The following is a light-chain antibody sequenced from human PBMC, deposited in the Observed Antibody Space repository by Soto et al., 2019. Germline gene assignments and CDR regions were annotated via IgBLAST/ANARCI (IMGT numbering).Light chain of an antibody. Sequence: GDRVNITCRASQSITYWLAWYQQKPGRAPKLLIYDVFNLQSGVPSRFSGSGSGTEFTLTISSLQPDDSATYYCQQYHSFSFTFGQGTKLEVK. CDR1: QSITYW. J-gene: IGKJ2*01. CDR2: DVF. V-gene: IGKV1-5*01. CDR3: QQYHSFSFT.